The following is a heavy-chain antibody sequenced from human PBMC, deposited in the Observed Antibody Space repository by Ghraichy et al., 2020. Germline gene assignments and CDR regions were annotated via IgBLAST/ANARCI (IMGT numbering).Heavy chain of an antibody. Sequence: GGSLRLSCAASGFTFSSYWMSWVRQAPGKGLEWVSNIKQDGSEKYYVDSVKGRFTISRDNAKNSLYLQMNSLRAEDTAVYYCARVGVTVTEGGNYYYRDVWGKGTKVTVSS. CDR2: IKQDGSEK. CDR1: GFTFSSYW. CDR3: ARVGVTVTEGGNYYYRDV. D-gene: IGHD4-11*01. J-gene: IGHJ6*03. V-gene: IGHV3-7*03.